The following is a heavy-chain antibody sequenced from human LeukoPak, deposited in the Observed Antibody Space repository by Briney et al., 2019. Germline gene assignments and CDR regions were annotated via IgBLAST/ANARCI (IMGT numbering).Heavy chain of an antibody. Sequence: SETLSLTCTVSGGSISSGANYWSWIRQPPGKGLEWIGYIYHSGSTYYNPSLKSRVTISVDTSKNQFSLKLSSVTAADTAVYYCARLVVVVAAAPFDYWGQGTLVTVSS. CDR1: GGSISSGANY. CDR3: ARLVVVVAAAPFDY. J-gene: IGHJ4*02. V-gene: IGHV4-30-2*01. CDR2: IYHSGST. D-gene: IGHD2-15*01.